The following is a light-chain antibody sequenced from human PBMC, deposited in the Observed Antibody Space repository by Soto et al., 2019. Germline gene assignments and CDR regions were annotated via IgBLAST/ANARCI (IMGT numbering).Light chain of an antibody. J-gene: IGLJ3*02. CDR3: SSYAGSNNFGV. Sequence: QSALTQPPSASGSPGQSVTISCTGTGSDVGGYNYVSWYRQHPGKAPKLMIYEVSKRPSGVPDRFSGSKSGNTASLTVSGLQAEDEADYYCSSYAGSNNFGVFGGGTKVTVL. CDR1: GSDVGGYNY. CDR2: EVS. V-gene: IGLV2-8*01.